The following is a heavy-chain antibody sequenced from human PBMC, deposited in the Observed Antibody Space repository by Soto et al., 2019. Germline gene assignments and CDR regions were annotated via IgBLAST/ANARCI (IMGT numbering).Heavy chain of an antibody. CDR3: ARTYGRNFDY. CDR2: IYYSGST. J-gene: IGHJ4*02. D-gene: IGHD3-10*01. CDR1: SGSISSSDYY. V-gene: IGHV4-30-4*02. Sequence: SETLSLTYSVSSGSISSSDYYWSLIRQPPGKGLEWIGYIYYSGSTYYNPSLKSRVTISVDTSKNQFSLKLSSVTAADTALYYCARTYGRNFDYWGQGTLVTVSS.